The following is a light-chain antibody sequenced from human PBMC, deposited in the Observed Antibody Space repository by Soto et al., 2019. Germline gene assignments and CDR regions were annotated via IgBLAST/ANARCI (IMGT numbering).Light chain of an antibody. CDR3: QQYNNWPIT. CDR2: GAS. V-gene: IGKV3-15*01. CDR1: QSIRSL. Sequence: EVVMPQSPATLSVSPGERSTLSCRAAQSIRSLLAWYQHKPGQAPRLLIYGASTRATAIPARFTGSGSGTEFTLTISSLQSEDFAVYYCQQYNNWPITFGPGTRLEIK. J-gene: IGKJ5*01.